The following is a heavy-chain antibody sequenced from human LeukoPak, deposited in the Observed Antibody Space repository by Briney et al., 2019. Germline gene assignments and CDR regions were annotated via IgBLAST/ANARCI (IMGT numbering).Heavy chain of an antibody. CDR1: GFTFSSYA. D-gene: IGHD2-2*01. Sequence: GGSLRLSCAASGFTFSSYAMHWVRQAPGKGLEWVAVISYDGSNKYYADSVKGRFTISRDNSKNTPYLQMNSLRAEDTAVYYCARGPCPSSTSCYGAEYFQHWGQGTLVTVSS. CDR3: ARGPCPSSTSCYGAEYFQH. V-gene: IGHV3-30-3*01. J-gene: IGHJ1*01. CDR2: ISYDGSNK.